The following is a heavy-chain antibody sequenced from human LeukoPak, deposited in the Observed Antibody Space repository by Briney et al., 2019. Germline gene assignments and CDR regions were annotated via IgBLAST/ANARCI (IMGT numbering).Heavy chain of an antibody. D-gene: IGHD4-17*01. V-gene: IGHV1-69*13. CDR3: AREYTVTTMNDAFDI. CDR2: IIPIFGTA. Sequence: ASVKVSCKASGGTFSSYAISWVRQAPGQGLEWMGGIIPIFGTANYAQKFQGRVTITADESTSTAYMELSSLRSEDTAVYYCAREYTVTTMNDAFDIWGQGTMVTVSS. CDR1: GGTFSSYA. J-gene: IGHJ3*02.